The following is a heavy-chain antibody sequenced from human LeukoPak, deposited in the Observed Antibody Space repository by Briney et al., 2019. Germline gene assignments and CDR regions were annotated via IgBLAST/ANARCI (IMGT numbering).Heavy chain of an antibody. J-gene: IGHJ4*02. CDR2: ITDTGDST. V-gene: IGHV3-23*01. CDR1: EFTFSTYA. CDR3: AVYRYCTNYICYGFET. Sequence: GGSLRLSCVASEFTFSTYAMHWVRQAPGKGLDWVSSITDTGDSTYYADSVKGRFTISRDNSKNTLYLQMNSLRAEDTAVYYCAVYRYCTNYICYGFETWGQGTLVTVSS. D-gene: IGHD2-8*01.